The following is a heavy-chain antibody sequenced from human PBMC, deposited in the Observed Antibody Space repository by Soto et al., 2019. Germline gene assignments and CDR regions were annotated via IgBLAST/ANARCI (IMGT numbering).Heavy chain of an antibody. CDR1: GGTFSSYA. CDR3: ARGPYGSGSYYLPYYYYGMDV. V-gene: IGHV1-69*01. D-gene: IGHD3-10*01. CDR2: IIPIFGTA. J-gene: IGHJ6*02. Sequence: QVQLVQSGAEVKKPGSSVKVSCKASGGTFSSYAISWVRQAPGQGLEWMGGIIPIFGTANYAQKFQGRVTITEDESTSTAYMELSSLRSEDTAVYYCARGPYGSGSYYLPYYYYGMDVWGQGTTVNVSS.